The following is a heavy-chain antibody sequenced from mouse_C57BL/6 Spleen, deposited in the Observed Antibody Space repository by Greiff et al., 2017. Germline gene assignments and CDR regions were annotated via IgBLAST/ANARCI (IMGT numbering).Heavy chain of an antibody. Sequence: QVQLQQPGTELVKPGASVKLSCKASGYTFTSYWMHWVKQRPGQGLEWIGNINPSNGGTNYNEKFKSKATLTADKSSSTAYMQLSSLTSEDSTVYDCARTPHYDYFGDWGQGTTLTVSS. D-gene: IGHD1-2*01. CDR3: ARTPHYDYFGD. CDR1: GYTFTSYW. V-gene: IGHV1-53*01. CDR2: INPSNGGT. J-gene: IGHJ2*01.